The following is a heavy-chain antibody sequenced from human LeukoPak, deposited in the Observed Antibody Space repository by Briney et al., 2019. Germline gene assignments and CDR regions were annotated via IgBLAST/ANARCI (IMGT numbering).Heavy chain of an antibody. D-gene: IGHD3-10*01. CDR3: AREPTLDPRRRSGYYGSGSYPFDY. Sequence: ASVKVSCKASGYTFTGYYMHWVRQAPGQGLEWMGWINPNSGGTNYAQKFQGRVTMTRDTSISTAYMELSRLRSDDTAVYYCAREPTLDPRRRSGYYGSGSYPFDYWGQGTLVTVSS. J-gene: IGHJ4*02. CDR1: GYTFTGYY. CDR2: INPNSGGT. V-gene: IGHV1-2*02.